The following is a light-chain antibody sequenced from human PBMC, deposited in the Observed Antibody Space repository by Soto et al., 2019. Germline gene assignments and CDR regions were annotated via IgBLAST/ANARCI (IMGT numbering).Light chain of an antibody. CDR2: RND. Sequence: QTVVTQPPSASGTPGQRVTISCSGSSSNIESNTVNWYQQLPGTAPKLLIYRNDQRPSGVPDRFSGSKSGTSASLAISGLLSEDEADYYCAAWDDSLKDVVFGGGTKLTVL. J-gene: IGLJ2*01. CDR1: SSNIESNT. V-gene: IGLV1-44*01. CDR3: AAWDDSLKDVV.